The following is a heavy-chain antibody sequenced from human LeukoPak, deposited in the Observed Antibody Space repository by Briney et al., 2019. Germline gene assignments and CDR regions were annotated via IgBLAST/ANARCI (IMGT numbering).Heavy chain of an antibody. Sequence: ASVKVSCKVSGYTLTELSMYWVRQAPGKGLEWMGGFDPEDGETIYAQKFQGRVTMTEDTSTDTAYMELSSLRSEDTAVYYCATGGDYGDYYFDYWGQGTLVTVSS. CDR1: GYTLTELS. CDR2: FDPEDGET. CDR3: ATGGDYGDYYFDY. D-gene: IGHD4-17*01. V-gene: IGHV1-24*01. J-gene: IGHJ4*02.